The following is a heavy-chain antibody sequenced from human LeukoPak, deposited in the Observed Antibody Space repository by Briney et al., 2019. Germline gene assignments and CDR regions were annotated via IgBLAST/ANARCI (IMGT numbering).Heavy chain of an antibody. J-gene: IGHJ5*02. D-gene: IGHD3-3*01. CDR2: IIGIGVIT. Sequence: IIGIGVITYYADSVKGGFTISRDNSKKRLYLQIKSLRAEDTAVYYCAKIGYYDFWSGYSSWGQGTLVTVSS. V-gene: IGHV3-23*01. CDR3: AKIGYYDFWSGYSS.